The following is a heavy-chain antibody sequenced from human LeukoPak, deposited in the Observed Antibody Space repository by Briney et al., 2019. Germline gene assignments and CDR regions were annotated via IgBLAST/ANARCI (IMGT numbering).Heavy chain of an antibody. Sequence: ASVKVSCKASGGTFSSYAISWVRQAPGQGLEWMGGIIPIFGTANYAQKFQGRVTITTDESTSTAYMELSSLRSEDTAVYYCARGKGLLRFLEWLSPFDYWGQGTLVTVSS. CDR2: IIPIFGTA. J-gene: IGHJ4*02. D-gene: IGHD3-3*01. CDR1: GGTFSSYA. V-gene: IGHV1-69*05. CDR3: ARGKGLLRFLEWLSPFDY.